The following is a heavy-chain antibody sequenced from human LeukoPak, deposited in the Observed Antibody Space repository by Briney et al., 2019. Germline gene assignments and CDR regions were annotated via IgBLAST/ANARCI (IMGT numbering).Heavy chain of an antibody. J-gene: IGHJ4*02. CDR1: GVSISGYY. Sequence: PSETLSLTCTASGVSISGYYWGWIRQPPGKGLEWIGSIYYSGTPYYNPSLETRLTISVDTSKSHFSLKLSSVTAADTAVYYCARRGVAAAATNFDYWGQGTLVTVSS. V-gene: IGHV4-39*02. CDR3: ARRGVAAAATNFDY. CDR2: IYYSGTP. D-gene: IGHD3-10*01.